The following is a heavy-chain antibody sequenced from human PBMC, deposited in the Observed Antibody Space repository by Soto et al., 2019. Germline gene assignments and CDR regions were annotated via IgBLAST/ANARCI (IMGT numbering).Heavy chain of an antibody. J-gene: IGHJ4*02. CDR2: IAVGSGYT. CDR1: GFTFTSSA. D-gene: IGHD2-8*01. Sequence: SVKVSCKASGFTFTSSAFQWVRQARGQRLEWIGWIAVGSGYTNYAQRFQDRVTLTRDMSTATTYMELSRLTSEDTAIYYCAADATAWQQMVPSDYWGQGTLVTVSS. CDR3: AADATAWQQMVPSDY. V-gene: IGHV1-58*01.